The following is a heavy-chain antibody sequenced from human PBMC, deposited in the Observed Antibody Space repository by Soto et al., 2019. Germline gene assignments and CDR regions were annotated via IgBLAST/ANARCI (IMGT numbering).Heavy chain of an antibody. J-gene: IGHJ4*02. Sequence: ASLKFPCTASGSSFAKSAINWVRQTPGQGPEWWGGFIPVYRTLNYAQKFQGRVTITADESTGTAYMTLSSLASDDTAVYYCATGVICIGYFTVDSWGQGTRVTVSS. D-gene: IGHD3-3*01. CDR3: ATGVICIGYFTVDS. CDR1: GSSFAKSA. V-gene: IGHV1-69*13. CDR2: FIPVYRTL.